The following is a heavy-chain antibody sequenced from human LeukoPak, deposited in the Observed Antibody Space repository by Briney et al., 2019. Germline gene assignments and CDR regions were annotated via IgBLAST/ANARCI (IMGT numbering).Heavy chain of an antibody. CDR3: AKGPEQWRDTEYFQH. V-gene: IGHV3-30*18. CDR2: ISYDGSNK. J-gene: IGHJ1*01. Sequence: GGSLTLAWVASGFTFSNYGMHWVSQAPGKGLEWVAVISYDGSNKYYADSVKGRFTISRDNSKNTLYLQMNSLRAEDTAVYYCAKGPEQWRDTEYFQHWGQGTLVTVSS. CDR1: GFTFSNYG. D-gene: IGHD6-19*01.